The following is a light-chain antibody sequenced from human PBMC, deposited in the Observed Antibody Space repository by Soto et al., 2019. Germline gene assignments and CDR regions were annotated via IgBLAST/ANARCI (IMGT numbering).Light chain of an antibody. J-gene: IGLJ3*02. Sequence: QSVLTQPASVSGSPGQSITISCTGTSSDIGGYNYVSWYQQHPGKAPKLMLYDYNSPPAGVSNCFSGSKSGTTASLTSSVLQAEDAADYYCNSYASTSTLVFGGGTKLTVL. CDR2: DYN. CDR1: SSDIGGYNY. V-gene: IGLV2-14*01. CDR3: NSYASTSTLV.